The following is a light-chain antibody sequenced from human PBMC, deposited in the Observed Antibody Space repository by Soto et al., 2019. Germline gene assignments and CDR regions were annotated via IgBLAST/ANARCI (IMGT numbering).Light chain of an antibody. Sequence: DSLLTQSPGTLSLSPGETVTLSCRASQSVSSNYLAWYQQRRGRAPRLLIYGASTRATGIPDRFSGSGSGTDFTLAISRLEPEDFAVYYCQQYGDSPWTFGQGTQVDIK. CDR1: QSVSSNY. CDR2: GAS. CDR3: QQYGDSPWT. J-gene: IGKJ1*01. V-gene: IGKV3-20*01.